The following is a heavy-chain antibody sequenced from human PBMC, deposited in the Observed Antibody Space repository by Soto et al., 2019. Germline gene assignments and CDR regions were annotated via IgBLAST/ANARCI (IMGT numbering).Heavy chain of an antibody. CDR1: GFTFSSYA. D-gene: IGHD6-25*01. J-gene: IGHJ6*02. V-gene: IGHV3-30-3*01. CDR3: AKDRRPNYYYGMDV. CDR2: ISYDGSNK. Sequence: QVQLVESGGGVVQPGRSLRLSCAASGFTFSSYAMHWVRQAPGKGLEWVAVISYDGSNKYYADSVKGRFTISRDNSKNTLYLQMHSLRAEDTAVYYCAKDRRPNYYYGMDVWGQGTTVTVSS.